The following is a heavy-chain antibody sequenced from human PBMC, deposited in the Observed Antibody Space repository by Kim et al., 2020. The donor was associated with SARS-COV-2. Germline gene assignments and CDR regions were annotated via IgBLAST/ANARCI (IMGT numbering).Heavy chain of an antibody. Sequence: SVKVSCKASGFTFTSSAVQWVRQARGQRLEWIGWIVVGSGNTNYAQKFQERVTITRDMSTSTAYMELSSLRSEDTAVYYCAAELGGWGVVVHTDAFDIWGQGTMVTVSS. D-gene: IGHD2-15*01. CDR2: IVVGSGNT. CDR1: GFTFTSSA. V-gene: IGHV1-58*01. J-gene: IGHJ3*02. CDR3: AAELGGWGVVVHTDAFDI.